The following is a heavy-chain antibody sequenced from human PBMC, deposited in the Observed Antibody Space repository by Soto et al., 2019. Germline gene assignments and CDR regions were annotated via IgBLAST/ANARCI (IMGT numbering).Heavy chain of an antibody. D-gene: IGHD6-6*01. Sequence: KPSETLSLTCTVSGGSISSSSYYWGWIRQPPGKGLEWIGSIYYSGSTYYNPSLKSRVTISVDTSKNQFSLKLSSVTAADTAVYYCAREVSSSSEGYYYYYYGMDVWGQGTTVTVSS. J-gene: IGHJ6*02. CDR3: AREVSSSSEGYYYYYYGMDV. CDR2: IYYSGST. CDR1: GGSISSSSYY. V-gene: IGHV4-39*02.